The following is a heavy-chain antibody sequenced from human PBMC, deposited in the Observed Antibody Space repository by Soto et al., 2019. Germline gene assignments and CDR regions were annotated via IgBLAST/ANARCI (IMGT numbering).Heavy chain of an antibody. V-gene: IGHV2-5*02. CDR3: AKGVSDY. CDR1: GFSLTTTGAG. J-gene: IGHJ4*02. CDR2: LYWDGDK. Sequence: QITLRESGPTLVQPTQTLTLTCTFSGFSLTTTGAGVAWIRQPPGKALEWLALLYWDGDKRYTPSLKNRLSITKDTSKNQVVLTMTNVDPMDTATYYCAKGVSDYWGQGILVTVSS.